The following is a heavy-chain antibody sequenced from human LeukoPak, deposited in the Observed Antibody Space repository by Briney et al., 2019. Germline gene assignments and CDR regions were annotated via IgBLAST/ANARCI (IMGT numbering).Heavy chain of an antibody. CDR1: NGSISSYY. J-gene: IGHJ4*02. V-gene: IGHV4-34*01. Sequence: SETLSLTCTVSNGSISSYYWSWIRQPPGKGLEWIGEINHSGSTNYNPSLKCRVTISVDTSRNQFSLKLTSVTAADTAVYYCARLEMGRNFFDYWGQGTLVTVSS. D-gene: IGHD3-10*01. CDR2: INHSGST. CDR3: ARLEMGRNFFDY.